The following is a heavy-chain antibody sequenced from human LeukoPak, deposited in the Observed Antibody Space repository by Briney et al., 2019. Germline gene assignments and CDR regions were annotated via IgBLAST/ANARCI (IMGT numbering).Heavy chain of an antibody. Sequence: GGSLRLSCAASGFTFSSYAMHWVRRAPGKGLEWVAVISYDGSNKYYADSVKGRFTISRDNSKDTLYLQMSSVRVDDTAVYYCARDRGRYYDSRGFYWGYYFDSWGQGILVTVST. CDR3: ARDRGRYYDSRGFYWGYYFDS. D-gene: IGHD3-22*01. CDR2: ISYDGSNK. CDR1: GFTFSSYA. V-gene: IGHV3-30-3*01. J-gene: IGHJ4*02.